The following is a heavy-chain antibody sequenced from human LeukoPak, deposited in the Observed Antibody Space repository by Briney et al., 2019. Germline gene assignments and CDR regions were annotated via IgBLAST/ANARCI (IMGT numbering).Heavy chain of an antibody. D-gene: IGHD1-14*01. V-gene: IGHV3-33*01. CDR3: TRYNNDHFDY. CDR2: IAYDGSRA. Sequence: GGSLRLSCAGSGFTFGGYGMHWFRQTPGKGLEWVAAIAYDGSRAFYADSVKGRFTISRDNSKNTMSVQMDDLRAEDTAVYYCTRYNNDHFDYWGQGTLATVSS. CDR1: GFTFGGYG. J-gene: IGHJ4*02.